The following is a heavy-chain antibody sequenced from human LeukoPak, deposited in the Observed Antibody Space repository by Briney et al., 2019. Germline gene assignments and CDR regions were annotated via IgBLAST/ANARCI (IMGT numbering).Heavy chain of an antibody. J-gene: IGHJ4*02. V-gene: IGHV4-39*07. Sequence: SETLSLTCSVSGGSISSSSYYWGWLRQPPGKGLGWIGTIYYSGSTYYNPSLKSRVIISVDTSKNQLSLKVSSVTAADTAVYYCARGPIAAAGDYWGQGTLVTVSS. D-gene: IGHD6-13*01. CDR3: ARGPIAAAGDY. CDR1: GGSISSSSYY. CDR2: IYYSGST.